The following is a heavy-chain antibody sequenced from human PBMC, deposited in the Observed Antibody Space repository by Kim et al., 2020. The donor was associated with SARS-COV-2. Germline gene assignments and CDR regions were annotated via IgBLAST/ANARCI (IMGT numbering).Heavy chain of an antibody. CDR3: TTDQSYYGSGSYYVG. J-gene: IGHJ4*02. Sequence: GGSLRLSCAASGFTFSNAWMSWVRQAPGKGLEWVGRIKSKTDGGTTDYAAPVKGRFTISRDDSKNTLYLQMNSLKTEDTAVYYCTTDQSYYGSGSYYVGWGQGTLVTVSS. V-gene: IGHV3-15*01. CDR2: IKSKTDGGTT. CDR1: GFTFSNAW. D-gene: IGHD3-10*01.